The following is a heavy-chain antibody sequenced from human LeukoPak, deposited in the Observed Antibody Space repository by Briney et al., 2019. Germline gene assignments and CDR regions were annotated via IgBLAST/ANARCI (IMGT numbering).Heavy chain of an antibody. CDR3: ARGVARSSKFHFSYYFDY. Sequence: SETLSLTCTVSGGSISSSSYYWSWIRQPPGKGLEWIGEINHSGSTNYNPSLKSRVTISVDTSKNQFSLNLSSVTAADTAVYYCARGVARSSKFHFSYYFDYWGQGTLVTVSS. D-gene: IGHD6-6*01. CDR2: INHSGST. V-gene: IGHV4-39*07. CDR1: GGSISSSSYY. J-gene: IGHJ4*02.